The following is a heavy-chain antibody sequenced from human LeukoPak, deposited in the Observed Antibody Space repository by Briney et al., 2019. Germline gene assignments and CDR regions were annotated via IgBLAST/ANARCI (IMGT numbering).Heavy chain of an antibody. Sequence: SPPHPCAASGFTLSSFAMRWVRPPPEKGLESGSATSGSGGRTYYADSVKGRFTISRDNSKHALYLQMNSLRAEDADVYYCAKDLSYSGSYPPNNWFDPWGQGTLVTVSS. CDR2: TSGSGGRT. CDR3: AKDLSYSGSYPPNNWFDP. CDR1: GFTLSSFA. D-gene: IGHD6-19*01. V-gene: IGHV3-23*01. J-gene: IGHJ5*02.